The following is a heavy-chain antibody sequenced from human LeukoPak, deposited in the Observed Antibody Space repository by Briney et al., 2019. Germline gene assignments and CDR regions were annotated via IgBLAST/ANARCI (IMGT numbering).Heavy chain of an antibody. Sequence: GGSLRLSCAASGFTFSSYSMNWVRQAPGKGLEWVSSISSSSSYIHYADSVKGRFTISRDNPKNSLYLKMNSLRAEDTAVYYCAGASPLDYWGQGTLVTVSS. CDR1: GFTFSSYS. J-gene: IGHJ4*02. V-gene: IGHV3-21*01. CDR3: AGASPLDY. CDR2: ISSSSSYI.